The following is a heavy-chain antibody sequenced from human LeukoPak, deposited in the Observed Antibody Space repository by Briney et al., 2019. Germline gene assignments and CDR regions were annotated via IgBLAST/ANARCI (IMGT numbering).Heavy chain of an antibody. Sequence: GGPLRLSCVGSGFTFNAHAISWLRHRPGKAPEGGSIISSCGDDTDYAESVKARLRISRHNAKKTLYLQIHAPRGDDTAIYYCAKDPRAMGRYFFDDWGQGSLVIVSS. D-gene: IGHD3-16*01. J-gene: IGHJ4*01. CDR3: AKDPRAMGRYFFDD. CDR2: ISSCGDDT. V-gene: IGHV3-23*01. CDR1: GFTFNAHA.